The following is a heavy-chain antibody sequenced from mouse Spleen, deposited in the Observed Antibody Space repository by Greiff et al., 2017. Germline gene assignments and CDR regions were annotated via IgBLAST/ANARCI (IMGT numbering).Heavy chain of an antibody. CDR1: GFSLTSYG. CDR3: ARHADYDNYYAMDY. Sequence: QVQLQQSGPGLVAPSQSLSITCTVSGFSLTSYGVHWVRQPPGKGLEWLVVIWSDGSTTYNSALKSRLSISKDNSKSQVFLKMNSLQTDDTAMYYCARHADYDNYYAMDYWGQGTSVTVSS. J-gene: IGHJ4*01. CDR2: IWSDGST. D-gene: IGHD2-4*01. V-gene: IGHV2-6-1*01.